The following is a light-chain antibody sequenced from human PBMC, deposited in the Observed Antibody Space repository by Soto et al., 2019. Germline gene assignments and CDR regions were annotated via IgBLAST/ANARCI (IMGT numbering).Light chain of an antibody. Sequence: DIQMTQSPSTLSASVGYRVPITCRASQSITNWLAWYQQKPGKAPKLLMYKASSLESGVPSRFRGSGSGTEFTLTISSLKPDDFATYYCQQYNSYSPWTFGQGTKVDIK. CDR1: QSITNW. V-gene: IGKV1-5*03. CDR3: QQYNSYSPWT. J-gene: IGKJ1*01. CDR2: KAS.